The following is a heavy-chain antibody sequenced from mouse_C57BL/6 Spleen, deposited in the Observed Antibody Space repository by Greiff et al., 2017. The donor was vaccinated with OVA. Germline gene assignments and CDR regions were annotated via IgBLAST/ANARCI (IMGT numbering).Heavy chain of an antibody. Sequence: EVQVVESGGGLVKPGGSLKLSCAASGFTFSDYGMHWVRQAPEKGLEWVAYISSGSSTIYYADTVKGRFTISRDNAKNTLFLQMTSLRSEDTAMYYCATGYSNYGGYFDYWGQGTTLTVSS. V-gene: IGHV5-17*01. CDR2: ISSGSSTI. CDR1: GFTFSDYG. J-gene: IGHJ2*01. D-gene: IGHD2-5*01. CDR3: ATGYSNYGGYFDY.